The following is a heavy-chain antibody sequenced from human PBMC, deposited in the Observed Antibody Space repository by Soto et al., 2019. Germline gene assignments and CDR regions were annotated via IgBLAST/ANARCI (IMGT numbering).Heavy chain of an antibody. D-gene: IGHD2-21*01. Sequence: QITLKESGPALVRPTQTLTLTCSFSGFSLRTSDVGVGWIRQPPGKALEWLAVIYWDDDNRYSPSLKRRLTLTKDTSKNQVVLTMTNLDPVDTATYYCAHAVVGGNSAFLDFWGQGVLVTVSS. CDR2: IYWDDDN. CDR1: GFSLRTSDVG. J-gene: IGHJ4*02. V-gene: IGHV2-5*02. CDR3: AHAVVGGNSAFLDF.